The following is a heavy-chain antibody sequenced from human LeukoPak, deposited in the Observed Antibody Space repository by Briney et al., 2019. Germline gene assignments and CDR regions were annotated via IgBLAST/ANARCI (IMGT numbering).Heavy chain of an antibody. CDR3: ARDMSGSYSTRFDP. V-gene: IGHV1-18*01. Sequence: GASVNVSRKASGYTFTTYGINWVRQAPGQGLEWMGWISAYNGNTNYAQRFQGRVTMTTDTSTSTAYMELRSLRSDDTAVYYCARDMSGSYSTRFDPGRQGTLVSVSS. CDR1: GYTFTTYG. CDR2: ISAYNGNT. J-gene: IGHJ5*02. D-gene: IGHD1-26*01.